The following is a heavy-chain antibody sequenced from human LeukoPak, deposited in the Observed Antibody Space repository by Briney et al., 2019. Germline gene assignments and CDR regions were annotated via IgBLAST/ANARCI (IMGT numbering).Heavy chain of an antibody. J-gene: IGHJ3*02. CDR1: GYTFTSYD. D-gene: IGHD1-26*01. V-gene: IGHV1-8*03. Sequence: ASVKVSCKASGYTFTSYDINWVRQATGQGLEWMGWMNPNSGNTGYAQKFQGRVTITRNTSISTAYMELSSLRSEDTAVYYCASKVVGATKAFDMWGQGTMVTVSS. CDR2: MNPNSGNT. CDR3: ASKVVGATKAFDM.